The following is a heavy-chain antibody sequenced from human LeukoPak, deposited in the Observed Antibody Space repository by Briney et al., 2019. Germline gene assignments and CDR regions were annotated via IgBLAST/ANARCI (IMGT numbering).Heavy chain of an antibody. J-gene: IGHJ4*02. CDR1: GFTFSSYG. V-gene: IGHV3-53*01. D-gene: IGHD2-2*01. CDR2: IYSDGTT. CDR3: ARWFCTSTSCYYDY. Sequence: GRSLRLSCAASGFTFSSYGMHWVRQAPGMGLEWVSIIYSDGTTYYVDSVKGRFTISRDNSKNTLYLQMNSLRAEDTAVYYCARWFCTSTSCYYDYWGQGTLVTVSS.